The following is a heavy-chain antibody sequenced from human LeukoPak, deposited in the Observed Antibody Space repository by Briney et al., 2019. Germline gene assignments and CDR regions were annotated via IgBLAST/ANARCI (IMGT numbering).Heavy chain of an antibody. CDR3: ASNSYGYDHSYY. Sequence: SETLSRTCTVSGGSISSYYWSWIRQPPGKGLEWIGYIYYSGSTNYNPSLKSRVTISVDTSKNQFSLKLSSVTAADTAVYYCASNSYGYDHSYYWGQGTLVTVSS. CDR1: GGSISSYY. CDR2: IYYSGST. D-gene: IGHD5-18*01. V-gene: IGHV4-59*01. J-gene: IGHJ4*02.